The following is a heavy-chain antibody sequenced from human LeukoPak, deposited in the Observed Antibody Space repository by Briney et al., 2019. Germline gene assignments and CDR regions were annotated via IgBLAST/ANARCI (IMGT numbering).Heavy chain of an antibody. V-gene: IGHV3-23*01. Sequence: TGGSLRLSCAASGFTFSSCAMSWVRQAPGKGLEWVSAISGSGGSTYYADSVKGRFTISRDNSKNTLYLQMNSLRAEDTAVYYCAKVGGCSSTSCYEYYYYGMDVWGQRTTVTVSS. CDR1: GFTFSSCA. D-gene: IGHD2-2*01. CDR3: AKVGGCSSTSCYEYYYYGMDV. CDR2: ISGSGGST. J-gene: IGHJ6*02.